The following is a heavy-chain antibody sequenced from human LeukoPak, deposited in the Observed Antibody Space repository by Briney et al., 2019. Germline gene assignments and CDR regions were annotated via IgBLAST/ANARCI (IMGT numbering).Heavy chain of an antibody. Sequence: SETLSLTCTVSGGSISSYSWSWIRQPPGKGLEWVGYIYYTGSTKYNASLKSRVTISVDTSKNQFSLKVSSVTAADTAVYYCARLRPSIGAAGTFDYGGQGTLVTVSS. D-gene: IGHD6-13*01. CDR3: ARLRPSIGAAGTFDY. V-gene: IGHV4-59*08. CDR2: IYYTGST. J-gene: IGHJ4*02. CDR1: GGSISSYS.